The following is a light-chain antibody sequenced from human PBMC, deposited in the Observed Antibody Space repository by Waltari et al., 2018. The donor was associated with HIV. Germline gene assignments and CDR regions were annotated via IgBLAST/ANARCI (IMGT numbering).Light chain of an antibody. CDR2: SAS. Sequence: DIQMTQSPSPLSASVGDRVTITCRASQSISDFLNWYQQKPGKAPQLLISSASTLQSGVPSRFSGSGSGTDFTLTISSLQAEDVAVYYCQQYYSTPEFGPGTKVEI. CDR3: QQYYSTPE. V-gene: IGKV1-39*01. CDR1: QSISDF. J-gene: IGKJ3*01.